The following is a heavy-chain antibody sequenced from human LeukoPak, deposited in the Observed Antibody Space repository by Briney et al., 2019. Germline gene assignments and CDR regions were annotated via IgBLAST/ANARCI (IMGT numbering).Heavy chain of an antibody. CDR3: ARDNVDTAMVTTDY. V-gene: IGHV3-21*01. Sequence: GGPLRLSCAASGFTFSSYSMNWVRQAPGKGLEWVSSISSSSSYIYYADSVKGRFTISRDNAKNSLYLQMNSLRAEDTAVYYCARDNVDTAMVTTDYWGQGTLVTVSS. CDR2: ISSSSSYI. J-gene: IGHJ4*02. D-gene: IGHD5-18*01. CDR1: GFTFSSYS.